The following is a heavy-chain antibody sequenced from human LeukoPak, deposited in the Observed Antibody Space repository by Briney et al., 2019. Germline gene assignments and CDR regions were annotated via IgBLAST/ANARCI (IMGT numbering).Heavy chain of an antibody. D-gene: IGHD5-12*01. CDR2: INHSGST. Sequence: SETLSLTCAVYGGSFSGYYWSWIRQPPGKGLEWIGEINHSGSTYYNPSLKSRVTISVDRSKNQFSLKLSSVTAADTAVYYCARNRYDLGFDPWGQGTLVTVSS. CDR1: GGSFSGYY. CDR3: ARNRYDLGFDP. J-gene: IGHJ5*02. V-gene: IGHV4-34*01.